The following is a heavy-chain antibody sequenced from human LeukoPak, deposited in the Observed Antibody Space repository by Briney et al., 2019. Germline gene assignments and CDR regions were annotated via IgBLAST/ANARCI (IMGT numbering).Heavy chain of an antibody. D-gene: IGHD2-15*01. V-gene: IGHV4-61*02. Sequence: SQTLSLTCTVSGGSISSGSYYWSWIRQPAGKGLEWIGRIYTSGSTNYNPSLKSRVTISVDTSKNQFSLKLSSVTAADTAVYYCARGPQLLRYYFDYWGQGTLVTVSS. CDR2: IYTSGST. CDR3: ARGPQLLRYYFDY. CDR1: GGSISSGSYY. J-gene: IGHJ4*02.